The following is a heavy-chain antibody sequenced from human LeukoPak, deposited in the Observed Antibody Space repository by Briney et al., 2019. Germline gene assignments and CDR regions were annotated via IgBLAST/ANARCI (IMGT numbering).Heavy chain of an antibody. CDR1: GFTFNYYW. Sequence: PGGSLRLSCAASGFTFNYYWMSLVRQAPGKGLEWVANIKKDGSEKYYVDSVKGRFTISRDNAQNSLFLQMNSLRAEDTAVYYCARDAWGVDYWGQGTLVTVSS. CDR3: ARDAWGVDY. J-gene: IGHJ4*02. CDR2: IKKDGSEK. V-gene: IGHV3-7*01. D-gene: IGHD7-27*01.